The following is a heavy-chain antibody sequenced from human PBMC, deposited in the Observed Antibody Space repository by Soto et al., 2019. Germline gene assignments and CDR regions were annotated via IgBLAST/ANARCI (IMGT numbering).Heavy chain of an antibody. J-gene: IGHJ4*02. D-gene: IGHD6-19*01. Sequence: QVQLQESGPGLVKPSETLSLTCTVSAASISSGDYYWNWIRQHPGKGLEWIGYIYDSGSTYYNPSRKSRVTTSLDTSKNQVSLKLSSVTAADTAVYYCARAAVASLVFDHWGQGILVTVSS. CDR3: ARAAVASLVFDH. V-gene: IGHV4-31*03. CDR2: IYDSGST. CDR1: AASISSGDYY.